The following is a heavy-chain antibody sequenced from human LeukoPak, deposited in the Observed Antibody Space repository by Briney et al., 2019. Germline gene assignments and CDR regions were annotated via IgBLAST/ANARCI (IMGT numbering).Heavy chain of an antibody. J-gene: IGHJ6*03. CDR3: ARGFFPGRIAAARYSMDV. D-gene: IGHD6-13*01. CDR2: INPNSGNT. CDR1: RYTFTSYD. Sequence: ASVKVSSKAPRYTFTSYDVNCGRAAIGQGLGLMGWINPNSGNTGYAQKSQGRVTMTRNTSISTAYMELSSLRSEDTAVYYCARGFFPGRIAAARYSMDVWGKGTTATVSS. V-gene: IGHV1-8*01.